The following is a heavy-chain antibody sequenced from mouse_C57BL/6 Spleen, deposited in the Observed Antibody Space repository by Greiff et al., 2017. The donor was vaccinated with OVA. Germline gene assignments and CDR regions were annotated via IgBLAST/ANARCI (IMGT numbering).Heavy chain of an antibody. CDR1: GYTFTSYW. CDR3: ARREANWDPYFDV. Sequence: VQLQQPGAELVKPGASVKLSCKASGYTFTSYWMQWVKQRPGQGLEWIGELDPSDSYTNYNQKFKGKATLTVDTSSSTAYMQLSSLTSEDSAVYYCARREANWDPYFDVWGTGTTVTVSS. D-gene: IGHD4-1*01. CDR2: LDPSDSYT. J-gene: IGHJ1*03. V-gene: IGHV1-50*01.